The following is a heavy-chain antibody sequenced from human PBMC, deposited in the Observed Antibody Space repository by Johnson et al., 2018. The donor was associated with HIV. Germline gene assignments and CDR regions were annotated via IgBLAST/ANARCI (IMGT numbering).Heavy chain of an antibody. CDR2: ISGSGGST. CDR3: AREKKMGGTFDI. CDR1: GFTFSSYA. J-gene: IGHJ3*02. D-gene: IGHD5-24*01. V-gene: IGHV3-23*04. Sequence: VQLVESGGGVVRPGGSLRLSCAASGFTFSSYAMSWVRQAPGKGLEWVSAISGSGGSTYYADSVKGRFTISRDNAKNSLYLQMNSLRAEDTAVYYCAREKKMGGTFDIWGQGTKVTVSS.